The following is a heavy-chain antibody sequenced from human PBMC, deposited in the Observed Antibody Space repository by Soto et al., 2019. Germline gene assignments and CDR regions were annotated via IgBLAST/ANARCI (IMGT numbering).Heavy chain of an antibody. CDR3: ARDRLMAVAGTSGYWFDP. CDR1: GGSISSGGYY. J-gene: IGHJ5*02. CDR2: IYYSGST. Sequence: PSETLSLTCTVSGGSISSGGYYWSWIRQPPGKGLEWIGYIYYSGSTNYNPSLKSRVTISVDTSKNQFSLKLSSVTAADTAVYYCARDRLMAVAGTSGYWFDPWGQGTLVTVSS. V-gene: IGHV4-61*08. D-gene: IGHD6-19*01.